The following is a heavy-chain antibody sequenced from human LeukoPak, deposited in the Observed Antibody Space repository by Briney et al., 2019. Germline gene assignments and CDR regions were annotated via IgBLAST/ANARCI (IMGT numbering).Heavy chain of an antibody. D-gene: IGHD3/OR15-3a*01. CDR3: ARVITSDNIMVSFDP. J-gene: IGHJ5*02. V-gene: IGHV4-38-2*02. Sequence: SETLSLTCTVSGYSISSIHCWGWIRQPPGKGLEWIGSICQSGSTYYSPSLKSRVILSLDTSKNQFSLRLSSVTAADTAVYYCARVITSDNIMVSFDPWGQGTLVTVSS. CDR1: GYSISSIHC. CDR2: ICQSGST.